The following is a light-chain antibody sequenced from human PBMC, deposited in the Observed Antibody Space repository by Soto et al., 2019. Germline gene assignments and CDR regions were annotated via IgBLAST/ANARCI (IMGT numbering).Light chain of an antibody. CDR1: QNIDTW. CDR2: KAS. Sequence: DIQMTQSPSTLSASVGDRVTITCRASQNIDTWLAWYQQKPGKPPTLLMYKASILESGVPSRFSGSGSETEFTLTISSLQPDDFVTYYCQHYKTYSRTFGQGTKVDI. V-gene: IGKV1-5*03. J-gene: IGKJ1*01. CDR3: QHYKTYSRT.